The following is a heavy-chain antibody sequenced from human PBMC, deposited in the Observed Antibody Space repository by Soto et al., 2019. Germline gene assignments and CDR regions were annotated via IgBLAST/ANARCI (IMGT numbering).Heavy chain of an antibody. CDR3: ARRPSYYDSSGYSLNDAFDI. CDR1: GFTFSNSW. Sequence: PGGSLRLSCAASGFTFSNSWMHWVRQGPGKGLVWVSRVNRDEYSTSYADSVKGRFTISRDNAKNSLYLQMNSLRAEDTAVYYCARRPSYYDSSGYSLNDAFDIWGQGTMVTVSS. V-gene: IGHV3-74*01. J-gene: IGHJ3*02. CDR2: VNRDEYST. D-gene: IGHD3-22*01.